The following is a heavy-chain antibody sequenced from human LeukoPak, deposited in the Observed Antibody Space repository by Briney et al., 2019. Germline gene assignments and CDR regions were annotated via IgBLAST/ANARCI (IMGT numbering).Heavy chain of an antibody. D-gene: IGHD5-24*01. CDR2: INPNSGGT. V-gene: IGHV1-2*02. CDR3: ARVADGYNYGAFDI. J-gene: IGHJ3*02. CDR1: GYTFTGYY. Sequence: ASVKVSCKTSGYTFTGYYIHWVRQAPGQGLEWMGWINPNSGGTNYARRFQGRVTMTRDTSISTAYMELSSLRSGDTAVYYCARVADGYNYGAFDIWGQGTVVTVSS.